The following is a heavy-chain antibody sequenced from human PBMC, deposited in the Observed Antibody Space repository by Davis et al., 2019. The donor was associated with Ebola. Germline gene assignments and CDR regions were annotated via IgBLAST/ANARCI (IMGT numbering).Heavy chain of an antibody. V-gene: IGHV4-38-2*02. Sequence: SETLSLTCSVSGYSINSNYYWGWIRQPPGKGLEWIGRIYSSGSTNYNPSLKSRLSMSVDTSKNQFSLELSSVTAADTAVYYCARDRRYFDWLLSRTGAFDIWGQGTMVTVSS. CDR3: ARDRRYFDWLLSRTGAFDI. D-gene: IGHD3-9*01. CDR2: IYSSGST. J-gene: IGHJ3*02. CDR1: GYSINSNYY.